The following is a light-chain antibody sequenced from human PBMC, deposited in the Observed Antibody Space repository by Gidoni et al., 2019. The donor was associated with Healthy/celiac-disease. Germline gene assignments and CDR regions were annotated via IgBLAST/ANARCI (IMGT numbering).Light chain of an antibody. CDR2: DAS. V-gene: IGKV3D-20*01. CDR3: QQDGSSRT. J-gene: IGKJ2*02. Sequence: EIVLMQSPATLSLSPEKGATLSCGASQSVSSSYLAWYQQQPGLAPRLLNYDASSRATGIPDRCSGSGAGTDFTLTISRLEAEDFAVYYCQQDGSSRTFGQGTKLEIK. CDR1: QSVSSSY.